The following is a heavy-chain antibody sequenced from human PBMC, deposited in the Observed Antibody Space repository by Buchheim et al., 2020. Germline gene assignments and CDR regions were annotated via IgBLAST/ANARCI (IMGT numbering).Heavy chain of an antibody. J-gene: IGHJ4*02. CDR3: ARYGRGWYYLDS. CDR2: IGNSGTTT. Sequence: EVLLVESGGGLVQPGGSLRLSCAASGFSFSSYAVIWVRQAPGKGLEWVSSIGNSGTTTEYGDAVKGRFTISRDNSKNTLDPQMNSLRVEDTAIYYCARYGRGWYYLDSWGQGTL. V-gene: IGHV3-23*04. CDR1: GFSFSSYA. D-gene: IGHD6-19*01.